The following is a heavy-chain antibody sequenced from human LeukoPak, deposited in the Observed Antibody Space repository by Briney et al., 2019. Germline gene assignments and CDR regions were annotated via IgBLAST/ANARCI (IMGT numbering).Heavy chain of an antibody. D-gene: IGHD5-24*01. J-gene: IGHJ4*02. CDR1: GFNFSNYW. V-gene: IGHV3-7*01. CDR2: IKQDGSEK. CDR3: ARGKRWLQPLDY. Sequence: GGSLRLSCAASGFNFSNYWMSWVRQAPGTGLEWVANIKQDGSEKNHVDSVKGRFTISRDNGKISLYLQMNSLRAEDTGVYYCARGKRWLQPLDYWGQGTLVTVSS.